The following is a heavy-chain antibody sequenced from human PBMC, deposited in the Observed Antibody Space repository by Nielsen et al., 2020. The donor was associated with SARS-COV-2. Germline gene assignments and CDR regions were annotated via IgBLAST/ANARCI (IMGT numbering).Heavy chain of an antibody. CDR1: GFTFSDHY. CDR2: ITNTGAE. CDR3: ASSGWLDY. V-gene: IGHV3-11*04. J-gene: IGHJ4*02. D-gene: IGHD6-19*01. Sequence: GGSLRLSCAAPGFTFSDHYMTWIRQTPGKGLEWISYITNTGAEYYADSVKGRFTISRDNAQSSLYLLMNNLRAEDTAVYYCASSGWLDYWGQGTRVTVSS.